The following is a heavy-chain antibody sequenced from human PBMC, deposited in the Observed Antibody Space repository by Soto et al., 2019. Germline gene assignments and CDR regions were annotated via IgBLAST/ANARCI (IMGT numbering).Heavy chain of an antibody. Sequence: SETLSLTCAVYGGSFSGYYWSWIRQPPGKGLEWIGEINHSGSTNYNPSLKSRVTISVDTSKNQFSLKLSSVTAADTAVYYCASSYSSGPFGNWGQGTLVTVS. CDR3: ASSYSSGPFGN. CDR1: GGSFSGYY. V-gene: IGHV4-34*01. J-gene: IGHJ4*02. CDR2: INHSGST. D-gene: IGHD6-19*01.